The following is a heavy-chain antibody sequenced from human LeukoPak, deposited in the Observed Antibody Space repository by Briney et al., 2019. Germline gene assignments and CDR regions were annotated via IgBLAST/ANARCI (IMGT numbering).Heavy chain of an antibody. J-gene: IGHJ4*02. Sequence: ASVKVSCKASGYTFTRYAMNWVRQAPGQGLEWMGWINTNTGNPTYAQGFIGRFVFSLDTSVSTAYLQISSLKADDTAVYYCAREGIAVVPGGLDYWGQGTLVTVSS. V-gene: IGHV7-4-1*02. D-gene: IGHD6-19*01. CDR1: GYTFTRYA. CDR2: INTNTGNP. CDR3: AREGIAVVPGGLDY.